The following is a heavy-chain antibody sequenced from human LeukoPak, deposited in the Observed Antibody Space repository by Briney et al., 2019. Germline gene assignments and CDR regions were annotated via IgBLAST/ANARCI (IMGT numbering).Heavy chain of an antibody. J-gene: IGHJ3*02. V-gene: IGHV1-2*02. CDR3: ARGRGSYNAFDI. Sequence: ASVKVSCKASGYTFTGYYMRWVRQAPGQGLEWMGSINPNSGGTNYAQKFQGRVTMTRDTSTSTAYMELSRLRSDDTAVYYCARGRGSYNAFDIWGQGTMVTVSS. D-gene: IGHD1-26*01. CDR2: INPNSGGT. CDR1: GYTFTGYY.